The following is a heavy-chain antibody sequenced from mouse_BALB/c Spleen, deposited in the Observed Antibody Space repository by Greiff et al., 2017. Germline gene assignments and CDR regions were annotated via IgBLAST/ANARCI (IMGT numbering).Heavy chain of an antibody. CDR1: GFNIKDTY. Sequence: EVQLQQSGAELVKPGASVKLSCTASGFNIKDTYMHWVKQRPEQGLEWIGRIDPANGNTKYDPKFQGKATITADTSSNTAYLQLSSLTSEDTAVYYCARGGDGYSYYAMDYWGQGTSVTVSS. J-gene: IGHJ4*01. D-gene: IGHD2-3*01. CDR3: ARGGDGYSYYAMDY. V-gene: IGHV14-3*02. CDR2: IDPANGNT.